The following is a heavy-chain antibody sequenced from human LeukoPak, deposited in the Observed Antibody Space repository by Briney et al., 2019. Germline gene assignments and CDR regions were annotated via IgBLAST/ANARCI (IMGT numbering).Heavy chain of an antibody. CDR1: GGSISSYY. V-gene: IGHV4-59*01. Sequence: SETLSLTCTVSGGSISSYYWSWIRQPPGKGLEWIGYIYYSGSTNYNPSLKSRVTISVDTSKNQFSLKLSSVTAADTAVYYCARVFSTRDYFDYWGQGTLVTVSS. J-gene: IGHJ4*02. CDR2: IYYSGST. D-gene: IGHD2-15*01. CDR3: ARVFSTRDYFDY.